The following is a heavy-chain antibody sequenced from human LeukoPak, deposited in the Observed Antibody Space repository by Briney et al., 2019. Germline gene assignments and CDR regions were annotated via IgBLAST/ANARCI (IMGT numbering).Heavy chain of an antibody. V-gene: IGHV3-30*03. CDR3: ARERGVRGVIRTYYYYMDV. Sequence: GGSLRLSCATSGFTFSNYGVHWVRQAPGKGLEWVAFISYDGSNKYYVDSAKGRFTISRDNSKNTLYLQMNSLRAEDTAVYYCARERGVRGVIRTYYYYMDVWGKGTTVTVSS. J-gene: IGHJ6*03. CDR1: GFTFSNYG. D-gene: IGHD3-10*01. CDR2: ISYDGSNK.